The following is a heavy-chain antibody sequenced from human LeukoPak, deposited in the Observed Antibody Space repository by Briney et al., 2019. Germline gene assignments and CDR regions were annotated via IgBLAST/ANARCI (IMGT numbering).Heavy chain of an antibody. Sequence: GGSLRLSCVASGFTFSDHYMNWIRQAPGKGLEWVSSISRSGTTITYADSVKGRFTISRDNAKNSLYLQMNGLRAEDTAVFYCARLLETYDYVWGSYGFDSWGQGTLVTVSS. D-gene: IGHD3-16*01. CDR1: GFTFSDHY. CDR3: ARLLETYDYVWGSYGFDS. CDR2: ISRSGTTI. J-gene: IGHJ4*02. V-gene: IGHV3-11*04.